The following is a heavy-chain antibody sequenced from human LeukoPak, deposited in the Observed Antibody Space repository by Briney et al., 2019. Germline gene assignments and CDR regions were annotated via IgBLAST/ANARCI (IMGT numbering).Heavy chain of an antibody. D-gene: IGHD3-10*01. CDR3: AREYGDDAFDI. CDR1: GFTFDDYT. J-gene: IGHJ3*02. CDR2: ISWDGGST. V-gene: IGHV3-43*01. Sequence: GGSLRLSCAASGFTFDDYTMHWVRQAPGKGLEWVSLISWDGGSTYYADSVKGRFTISRDNSKNSLYLQMNSLRAEDTAVYYCAREYGDDAFDIWGQGTMVTVSS.